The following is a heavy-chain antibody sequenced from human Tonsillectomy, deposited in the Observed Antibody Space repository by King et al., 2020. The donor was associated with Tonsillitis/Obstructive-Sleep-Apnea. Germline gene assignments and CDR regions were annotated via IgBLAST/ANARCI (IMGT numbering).Heavy chain of an antibody. CDR3: ARDPFYDSGEREQDAFDI. CDR1: GYTFTSYG. D-gene: IGHD3-22*01. V-gene: IGHV1-18*01. Sequence: QVQLVESGAEVKKPGASVKVSCKASGYTFTSYGISWVRQAPGQGLEWVGWISAYNGNTNYAQKLQGRVTMTTDKSTTTAYMELRSLRSDDTAVYYCARDPFYDSGEREQDAFDIWGQGTMVTVSS. CDR2: ISAYNGNT. J-gene: IGHJ3*02.